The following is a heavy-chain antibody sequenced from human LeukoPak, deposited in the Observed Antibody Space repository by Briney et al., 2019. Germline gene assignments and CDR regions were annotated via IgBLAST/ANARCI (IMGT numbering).Heavy chain of an antibody. CDR1: GYTFTSYG. CDR3: ARGDIVVAGTGYFDY. CDR2: ISVYNGNT. J-gene: IGHJ4*02. Sequence: GASVKVSCKASGYTFTSYGINWVRQAPGQGLEWMGWISVYNGNTNYAQKLQGRVTMPTDTSTGTAYMELRSLRSDDTAVYYCARGDIVVAGTGYFDYWGQGTLVTVSS. D-gene: IGHD6-19*01. V-gene: IGHV1-18*01.